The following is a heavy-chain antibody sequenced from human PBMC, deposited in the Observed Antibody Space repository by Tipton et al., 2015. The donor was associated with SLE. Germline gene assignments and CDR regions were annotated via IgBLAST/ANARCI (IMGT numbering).Heavy chain of an antibody. CDR3: ARGGSYYDTSGYFYWFDN. CDR1: GYTFSSHD. Sequence: QVQLVQSGAEVKKPGASVKVSCKASGYTFSSHDINWVRQATGQGLEGMGWMNANSGNTDYAQQFQDRVTKTRDTSISTAYMELSSLRSEEKAVYYCARGGSYYDTSGYFYWFDNWGQGTLVPVSS. D-gene: IGHD3-22*01. V-gene: IGHV1-8*01. J-gene: IGHJ4*02. CDR2: MNANSGNT.